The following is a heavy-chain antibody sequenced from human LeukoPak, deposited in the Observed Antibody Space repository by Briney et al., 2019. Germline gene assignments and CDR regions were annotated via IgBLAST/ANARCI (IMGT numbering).Heavy chain of an antibody. CDR2: IRYGGNT. Sequence: SETLSLTCTVSGVSISTGDFFWGWIRQPPGKDLEWIGSIRYGGNTLYNPSLKSRLAIAIDTSKNQFSLKLSPVTAADTAVYYCAGHHDYGDYERAFDIWGLGTMVTVS. CDR1: GVSISTGDFF. D-gene: IGHD4-17*01. V-gene: IGHV4-39*01. CDR3: AGHHDYGDYERAFDI. J-gene: IGHJ3*02.